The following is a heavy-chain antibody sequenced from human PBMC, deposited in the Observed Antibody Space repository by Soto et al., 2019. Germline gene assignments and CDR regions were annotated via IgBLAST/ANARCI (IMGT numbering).Heavy chain of an antibody. CDR3: ARGGGTILAPLP. V-gene: IGHV1-2*02. D-gene: IGHD3-3*01. CDR1: GYTFTGYF. CDR2: INPNSGAT. Sequence: ASVKVSCKAFGYTFTGYFMHWVRQAPGQGLEWLGWINPNSGATKYAQKFQGRVTLTRDTSINTAYMEMSMLRPDDTAVYYCARGGGTILAPLPWGQGTLVTVSS. J-gene: IGHJ5*02.